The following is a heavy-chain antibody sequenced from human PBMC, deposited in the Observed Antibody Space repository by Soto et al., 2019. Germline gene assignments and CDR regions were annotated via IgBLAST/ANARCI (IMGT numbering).Heavy chain of an antibody. D-gene: IGHD1-20*01. CDR1: GFTFSSYS. CDR3: AREPHNWKVTHRALDI. V-gene: IGHV3-48*02. J-gene: IGHJ3*02. CDR2: ISSSSSTI. Sequence: EVQLVESGGGLVQPGGSLRLSCAASGFTFSSYSMNWVRQAPGKGLEWVSYISSSSSTIYYADSVKGRFTISRDNAKNSLYLQMNSLRDEDTAVYYCAREPHNWKVTHRALDIWGQGTMVTVSS.